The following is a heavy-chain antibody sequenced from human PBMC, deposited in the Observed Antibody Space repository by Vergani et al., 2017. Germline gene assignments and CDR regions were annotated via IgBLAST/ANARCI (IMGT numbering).Heavy chain of an antibody. CDR1: GFTFSDYY. D-gene: IGHD6-13*01. CDR3: ARVGYSSSWYLPNGYFDL. Sequence: QVQLVESGGGLVKPGGSLRLSCAASGFTFSDYYMSWIRKAPGKGLEWVAYISSSGSTIYYADSVKGRFNISRDHAKNSRYLQMNSLRAEDTAVYYCARVGYSSSWYLPNGYFDLWGRGTLVTVSS. CDR2: ISSSGSTI. V-gene: IGHV3-11*01. J-gene: IGHJ2*01.